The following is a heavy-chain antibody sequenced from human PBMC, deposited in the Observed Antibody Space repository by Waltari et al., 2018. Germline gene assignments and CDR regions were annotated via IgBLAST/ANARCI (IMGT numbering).Heavy chain of an antibody. J-gene: IGHJ5*02. V-gene: IGHV1-69*12. D-gene: IGHD3-22*01. CDR1: GGTFSSLA. Sequence: QVQLVQSGAEVKKPGSPVKVSCQDSGGTFSSLAISWVRQAPGEDLEWMGGIIPIVGTANYAQKFQGRVTITADESTSTAYMELSSLRSEDTAVYYCACGYDSSGNPNWFDPWGQGTLVTVSS. CDR3: ACGYDSSGNPNWFDP. CDR2: IIPIVGTA.